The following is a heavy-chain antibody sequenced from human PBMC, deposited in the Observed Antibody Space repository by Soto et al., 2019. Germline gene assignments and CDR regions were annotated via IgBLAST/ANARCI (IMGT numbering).Heavy chain of an antibody. D-gene: IGHD3-9*01. V-gene: IGHV3-74*01. Sequence: EVQLVESGGDLVQRGGSLRLSCAASGFPFSSYWMHWVRHTPGKGLDWVARISGDGVTTYYADSVTGRFTVSRDNAKSTLSLQIRVLSAEDAAVYYCAREYYGLLTGYYTDYWGQGTLGSCSS. J-gene: IGHJ4*02. CDR3: AREYYGLLTGYYTDY. CDR1: GFPFSSYW. CDR2: ISGDGVTT.